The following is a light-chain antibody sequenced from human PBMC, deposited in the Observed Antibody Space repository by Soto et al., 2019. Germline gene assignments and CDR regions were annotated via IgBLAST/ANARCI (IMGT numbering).Light chain of an antibody. CDR3: SSYTSSSTLSYV. J-gene: IGLJ1*01. CDR1: SSDVGGYNY. Sequence: QSVLTQPAAVSGSPGQSITISCTGTSSDVGGYNYVSWYQQYPVKAPKLILHEVSNRPSGVSTRFSGSKSGNTASLTISGLQTEDEADYYCSSYTSSSTLSYVFGTGTKVTVL. CDR2: EVS. V-gene: IGLV2-14*01.